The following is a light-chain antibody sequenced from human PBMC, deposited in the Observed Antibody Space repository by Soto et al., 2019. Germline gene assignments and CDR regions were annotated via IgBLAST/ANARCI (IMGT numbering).Light chain of an antibody. V-gene: IGKV3-11*01. CDR2: DTS. CDR3: QQRYKRPPT. CDR1: QSLNTF. Sequence: EIVLTQSPATLSLSPGERATLSCRASQSLNTFLAWYQQRPGQAPRLLIYDTSRRAAGIPARFSGSGSGTDFTLTISSPEPEDFAIYYCQQRYKRPPTFGLGTKVDIK. J-gene: IGKJ1*01.